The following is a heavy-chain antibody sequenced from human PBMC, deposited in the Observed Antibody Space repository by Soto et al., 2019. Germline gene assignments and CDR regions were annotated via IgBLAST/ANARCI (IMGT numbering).Heavy chain of an antibody. V-gene: IGHV3-23*01. CDR3: AKDRKSGSGWYWDY. CDR1: GFTFSNFA. J-gene: IGHJ4*02. CDR2: ISGSGTST. D-gene: IGHD6-19*01. Sequence: EVQLLESGGALVQPGGSLRLSCAASGFTFSNFAMSWVRQAPGKGLEWVSAISGSGTSTYDADSMKGRFSISRDNSKNTLYLQMNSLRAEDTAVYYCAKDRKSGSGWYWDYWGQGTLVTVSS.